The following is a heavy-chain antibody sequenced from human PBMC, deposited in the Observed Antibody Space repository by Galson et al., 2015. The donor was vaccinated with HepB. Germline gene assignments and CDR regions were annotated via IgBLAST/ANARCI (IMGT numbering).Heavy chain of an antibody. CDR1: GYSFTSYW. V-gene: IGHV5-51*03. J-gene: IGHJ4*02. CDR2: IYPGDSDT. Sequence: QSGAEVKKPGESLKISCKGSGYSFTSYWIGWVRQMPGKGLEWMGIIYPGDSDTRYGPSFQGQVTISADKSISTAYLQWSSLKASDTAMYYCARLPGIAARNYYFDYWGQGTLVTVSS. CDR3: ARLPGIAARNYYFDY. D-gene: IGHD6-6*01.